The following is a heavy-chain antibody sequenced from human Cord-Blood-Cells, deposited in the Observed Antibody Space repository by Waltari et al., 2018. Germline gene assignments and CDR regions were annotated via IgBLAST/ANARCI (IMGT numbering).Heavy chain of an antibody. Sequence: QVQLQQWGAGLLKPSETLSLTCAVYGGSFSGYYWSWIRQPPGKGLEWIGEINHSGSTNYNPSLKSRVTISVDTSKNQFSLKLSSVTAADTAVYYCARRAGTTVDYWGQGTLVTVSS. CDR1: GGSFSGYY. CDR3: ARRAGTTVDY. J-gene: IGHJ4*02. CDR2: INHSGST. V-gene: IGHV4-34*01. D-gene: IGHD6-13*01.